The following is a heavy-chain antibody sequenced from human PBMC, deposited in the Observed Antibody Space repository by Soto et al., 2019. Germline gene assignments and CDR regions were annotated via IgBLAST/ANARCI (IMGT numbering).Heavy chain of an antibody. CDR3: ANFYSGRPGRPFDY. CDR1: GFTFSSYA. Sequence: GGSLRLSCAASGFTFSSYAMSWVRQAPGKGLEWVSAISGSGGSTYYADSVKGRFTISRDNSKNTLYLQMNSLRAEDTAVYYCANFYSGRPGRPFDYWGQGTLVTVSS. D-gene: IGHD1-26*01. V-gene: IGHV3-23*01. CDR2: ISGSGGST. J-gene: IGHJ4*02.